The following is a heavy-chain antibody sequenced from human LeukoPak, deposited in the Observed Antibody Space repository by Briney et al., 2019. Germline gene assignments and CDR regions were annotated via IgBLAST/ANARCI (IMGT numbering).Heavy chain of an antibody. V-gene: IGHV3-30-3*01. CDR3: ARDGSYDSSGLLSPRYYFDY. J-gene: IGHJ4*02. CDR2: ISYDGSNK. D-gene: IGHD3-22*01. Sequence: GGSLRLSCAASGFTFSSYAMHWVRQAPGKGLEWVAVISYDGSNKYYADSVKGRFTISSDNSKNTLYLQMNSLRAEDTAVYYCARDGSYDSSGLLSPRYYFDYWGQGTLVTVSS. CDR1: GFTFSSYA.